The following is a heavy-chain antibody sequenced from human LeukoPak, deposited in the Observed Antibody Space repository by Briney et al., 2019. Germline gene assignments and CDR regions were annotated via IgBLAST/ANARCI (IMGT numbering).Heavy chain of an antibody. D-gene: IGHD2-15*01. Sequence: GSLRLSCAASGFTFSSYSMNWVRQAPGKGLEWVSSISSSSYIYYADSAKGRFTISRDNAKNSLYLQMNSLRAEDTAVYYCARQYCSGGSCYSSYWGQGTLVTVSS. J-gene: IGHJ4*02. CDR1: GFTFSSYS. V-gene: IGHV3-21*01. CDR2: ISSSSYI. CDR3: ARQYCSGGSCYSSY.